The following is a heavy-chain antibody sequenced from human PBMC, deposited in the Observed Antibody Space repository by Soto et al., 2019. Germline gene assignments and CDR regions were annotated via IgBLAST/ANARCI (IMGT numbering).Heavy chain of an antibody. CDR2: FYSGGST. Sequence: EVQLVESGGGLVKPGGSLSLSCEASGFPVSSNYMSWVRQAPGRGLEGAPVFYSGGSTYYADSVKGRFTISRDNSKNTLYLQMNSLRAEDTAVYYCASVIITSIAAGFPSPRYYFDYWGQGTLVTVSS. D-gene: IGHD6-6*01. CDR3: ASVIITSIAAGFPSPRYYFDY. CDR1: GFPVSSNY. J-gene: IGHJ4*02. V-gene: IGHV3-66*01.